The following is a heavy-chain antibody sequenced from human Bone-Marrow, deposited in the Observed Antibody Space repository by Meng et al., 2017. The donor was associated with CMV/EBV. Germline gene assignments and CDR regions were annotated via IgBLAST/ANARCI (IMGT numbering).Heavy chain of an antibody. J-gene: IGHJ4*02. V-gene: IGHV3-11*04. D-gene: IGHD6-6*01. CDR2: ISNGGSTI. CDR1: GFTFSDYY. CDR3: ARKGSSSPTFDC. Sequence: GESLKISCAASGFTFSDYYMSWIRQAPGKGLECVSYISNGGSTIHYADSVKGRFTISRDNAKNSLYLQMNNLRAEDTAMYYCARKGSSSPTFDCWGQG.